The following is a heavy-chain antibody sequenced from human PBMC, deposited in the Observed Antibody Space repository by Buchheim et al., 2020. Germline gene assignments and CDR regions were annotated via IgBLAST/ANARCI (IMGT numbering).Heavy chain of an antibody. CDR1: GFTFSSYA. Sequence: QVQLVESGGGVVQPGRSLRLSCAASGFTFSSYAMHWVRQAPGTGLAWVAVISYDGSNKYYADSVQGRFTISRENSKNTLYLQMNSLRAEDTAVYYCARTEQRSYGMDVWGQGTT. V-gene: IGHV3-30*04. J-gene: IGHJ6*02. CDR2: ISYDGSNK. D-gene: IGHD6-25*01. CDR3: ARTEQRSYGMDV.